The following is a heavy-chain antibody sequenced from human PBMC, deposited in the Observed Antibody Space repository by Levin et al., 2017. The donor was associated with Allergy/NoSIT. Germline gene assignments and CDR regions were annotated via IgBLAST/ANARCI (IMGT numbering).Heavy chain of an antibody. CDR3: ASFTSGSYYY. CDR2: IYSGGST. D-gene: IGHD1-26*01. J-gene: IGHJ4*02. CDR1: GFTISSNY. V-gene: IGHV3-53*01. Sequence: GGSLRLSCAASGFTISSNYMSWVRQAPGKGLEWVSLIYSGGSTYYADSVKGRFTISRDNSKNTLYLQMNSLRADDTAVYYCASFTSGSYYYWGQGTLVTVSS.